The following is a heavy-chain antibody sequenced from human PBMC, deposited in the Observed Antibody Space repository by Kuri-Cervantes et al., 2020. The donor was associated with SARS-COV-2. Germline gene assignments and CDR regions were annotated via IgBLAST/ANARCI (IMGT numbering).Heavy chain of an antibody. Sequence: GGSLRLSCAASGFIFSNYGMHWVRQAPGKGLEWVAVIWYDGSNKYYADSVKGRFTISRDNSRNTLYLQMDYLRADDTAVYYCAKHEVRTYDYWGQGTLVTVSS. CDR2: IWYDGSNK. V-gene: IGHV3-33*06. CDR3: AKHEVRTYDY. J-gene: IGHJ4*02. D-gene: IGHD3/OR15-3a*01. CDR1: GFIFSNYG.